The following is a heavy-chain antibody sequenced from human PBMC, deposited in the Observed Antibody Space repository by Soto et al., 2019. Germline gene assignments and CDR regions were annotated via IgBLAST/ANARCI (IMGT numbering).Heavy chain of an antibody. J-gene: IGHJ4*02. CDR2: IYSGITT. Sequence: PGGSLRLSCAASGFTVSNNYMSWVRQAPGKGLEWVSLIYSGITTYYADSVKGRFTVSRDNSKNTLYLHMNSLYADDSAVYYCARIRGADWDLHYNYFDHWGQGTLVTVSS. D-gene: IGHD1-26*01. CDR1: GFTVSNNY. CDR3: ARIRGADWDLHYNYFDH. V-gene: IGHV3-53*01.